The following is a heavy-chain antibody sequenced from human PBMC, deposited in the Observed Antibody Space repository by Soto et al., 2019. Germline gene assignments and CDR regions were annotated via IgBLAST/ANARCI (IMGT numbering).Heavy chain of an antibody. CDR2: ICGSGGST. D-gene: IGHD3-22*01. V-gene: IGHV3-23*01. J-gene: IGHJ4*02. Sequence: EVQLLESGGGLVQPGGSLRLSCAASGFTFSSYAMSWVRQAPGEGLEWVSAICGSGGSTYYADSVKGRFTISRDNSKNTLYLQMNSLRAEDPAVYYCAKEVRSMIVVVITSFDYWGQGTLVTVSS. CDR3: AKEVRSMIVVVITSFDY. CDR1: GFTFSSYA.